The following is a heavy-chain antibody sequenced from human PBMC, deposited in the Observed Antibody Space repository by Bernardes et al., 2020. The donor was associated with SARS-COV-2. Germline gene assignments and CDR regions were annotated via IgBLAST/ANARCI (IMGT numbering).Heavy chain of an antibody. CDR2: IYSDGST. CDR1: GFTVRSNY. CDR3: LRSRFGEWSWFDP. Sequence: GGSLRLSCAASGFTVRSNYMSWVRQAPGKGLEWVSSIYSDGSTYYADSVKGRFTISRDNSKNTLYLQMNSLRAEDTAVYYCLRSRFGEWSWFDPWGQGTLVTVSS. V-gene: IGHV3-53*01. J-gene: IGHJ5*02. D-gene: IGHD3-10*01.